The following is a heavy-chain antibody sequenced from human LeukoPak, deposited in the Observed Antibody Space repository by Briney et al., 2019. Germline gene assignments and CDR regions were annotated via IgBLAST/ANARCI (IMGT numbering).Heavy chain of an antibody. D-gene: IGHD1-26*01. J-gene: IGHJ5*02. Sequence: GGSLRLSCAASGFTFSSYEMNWVRQAPGKGLEWVANINQDETEKFYVDSVVGRFTISRDNGKNFLYLQMNSLRAEDTAVYYCAKSGGFFDTWGQGTLVTVSS. CDR3: AKSGGFFDT. CDR2: INQDETEK. CDR1: GFTFSSYE. V-gene: IGHV3-7*01.